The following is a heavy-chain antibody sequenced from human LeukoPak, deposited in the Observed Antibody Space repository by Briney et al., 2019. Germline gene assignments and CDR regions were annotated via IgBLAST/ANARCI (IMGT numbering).Heavy chain of an antibody. Sequence: GGSLRLSCAASGFTFTKYEMNWVRQAPGKGLEWISYISGGNNAIYYADSVKGRFTISRDNGKNSLYLHMSSLRADDTAIYYCATETEYSNYDAFDIWGQGTMITVSS. J-gene: IGHJ3*02. CDR1: GFTFTKYE. CDR3: ATETEYSNYDAFDI. V-gene: IGHV3-48*03. D-gene: IGHD4-11*01. CDR2: ISGGNNAI.